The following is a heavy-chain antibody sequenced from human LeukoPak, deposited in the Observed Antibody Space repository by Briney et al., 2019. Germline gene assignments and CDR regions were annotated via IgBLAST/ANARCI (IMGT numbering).Heavy chain of an antibody. CDR2: INHSGST. Sequence: SETLSLTCVVYGGSFSGYYWSRIRQPPGKGQEWIGEINHSGSTNYNPSLKSRVTISVDTSKNQFSLKLSSATASDTAVHYCARAISCPKSSTSCYIEGVDYWGQGTLVTLSS. J-gene: IGHJ4*02. D-gene: IGHD2-2*02. CDR3: ARAISCPKSSTSCYIEGVDY. CDR1: GGSFSGYY. V-gene: IGHV4-34*01.